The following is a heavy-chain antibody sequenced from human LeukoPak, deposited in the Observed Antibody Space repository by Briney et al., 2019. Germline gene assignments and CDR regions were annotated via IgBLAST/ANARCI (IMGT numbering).Heavy chain of an antibody. V-gene: IGHV1-2*02. CDR1: GYTFTGYY. J-gene: IGHJ4*02. CDR2: INPNSGGT. CDR3: ARDRRYYDSSGYYFGY. Sequence: ASVKVSCKASGYTFTGYYMHWVRQAPGQGLEWMGWINPNSGGTNYAQKFQGRVTMTRDTSISTAYMELSRLRSDDTAVYYRARDRRYYDSSGYYFGYWGQGTLVTVSS. D-gene: IGHD3-22*01.